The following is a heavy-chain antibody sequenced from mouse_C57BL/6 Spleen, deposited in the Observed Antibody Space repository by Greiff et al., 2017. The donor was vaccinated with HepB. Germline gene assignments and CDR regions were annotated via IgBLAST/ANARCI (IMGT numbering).Heavy chain of an antibody. D-gene: IGHD1-1*01. CDR2: ISDGGSYT. CDR1: GFTFSSYA. CDR3: ARGGLRFFDY. J-gene: IGHJ2*01. Sequence: DVKLVESGGGLVKPGGSLKLSCAASGFTFSSYAMSWVRQTPEKRLEWVATISDGGSYTYYPDNVKGRFTISRDNAKNNLYLQMSHLKSEDTAMYYCARGGLRFFDYWGQGTTLTVSS. V-gene: IGHV5-4*03.